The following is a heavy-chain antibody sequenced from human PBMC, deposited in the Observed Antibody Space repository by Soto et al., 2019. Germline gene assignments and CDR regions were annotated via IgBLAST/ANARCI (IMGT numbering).Heavy chain of an antibody. CDR2: FYYSGST. CDR3: ARITRDGYNFWHFDY. V-gene: IGHV4-39*01. J-gene: IGHJ4*02. CDR1: GVSISRSGCF. D-gene: IGHD5-12*01. Sequence: PSETLSLTCSVSGVSISRSGCFWGWVRQPPGKGLEWIGNFYYSGSTYYNPSLKSRVTISVDTSRNQFSLKLTSLTAADTAVYFCARITRDGYNFWHFDYWGQGTLVTVSS.